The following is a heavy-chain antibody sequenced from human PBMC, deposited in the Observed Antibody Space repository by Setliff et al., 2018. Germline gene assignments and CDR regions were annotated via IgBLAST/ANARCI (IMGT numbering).Heavy chain of an antibody. CDR2: IYPGDSDT. CDR3: TRHEDRNICTSSSCYRENDAFDV. CDR1: GYIFTNYW. V-gene: IGHV5-51*01. Sequence: SGESLKISCKASGYIFTNYWIGWVRQMPGKGLEWMGVIYPGDSDTRYSPSFQGQVTISADKSINTAYLQWSSLKASDTAIYYCTRHEDRNICTSSSCYRENDAFDVWGQGAMVTVSS. D-gene: IGHD2-2*01. J-gene: IGHJ3*01.